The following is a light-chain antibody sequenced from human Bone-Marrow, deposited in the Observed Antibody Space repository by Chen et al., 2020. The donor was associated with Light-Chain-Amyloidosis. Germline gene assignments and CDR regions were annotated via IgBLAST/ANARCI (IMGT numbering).Light chain of an antibody. CDR1: QSVLYSSNNKNY. Sequence: DIVMTQSPDSLAVSLGERATINCKSSQSVLYSSNNKNYLAWYQQKTGQPPKLLIYWASIRESGVPDRFSGSGSGTDFTLTITTLQAEDVAVYYCQQHYDTPWTFGQGTKLEIK. CDR3: QQHYDTPWT. CDR2: WAS. J-gene: IGKJ1*01. V-gene: IGKV4-1*01.